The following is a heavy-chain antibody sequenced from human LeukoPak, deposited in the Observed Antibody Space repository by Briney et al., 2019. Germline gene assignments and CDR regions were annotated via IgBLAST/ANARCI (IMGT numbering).Heavy chain of an antibody. CDR2: ISHDGNNK. J-gene: IGHJ4*02. CDR3: ARVMGRYCSSNSCYVDY. Sequence: GGSLRLSCAASGFPFSDYGMYWVRQAPGKGLEWLAVISHDGNNKYYADSVKGRFTISRDNSKNTLYLQMNSLRAEDTAVYYCARVMGRYCSSNSCYVDYWGQGTLVTVSS. CDR1: GFPFSDYG. D-gene: IGHD2-2*01. V-gene: IGHV3-30*03.